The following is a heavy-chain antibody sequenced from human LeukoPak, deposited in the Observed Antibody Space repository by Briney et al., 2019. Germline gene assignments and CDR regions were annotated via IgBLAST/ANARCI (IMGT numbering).Heavy chain of an antibody. D-gene: IGHD3-22*01. J-gene: IGHJ4*02. CDR2: IIPIFGTA. CDR3: ARDKAYYDSSGYYGGIVY. Sequence: SVKVSCKASGGTFSSYAISWVRQAPGQGLEWMGGIIPIFGTANYAQKFQGRVTITADESTSTAYMELSSLRSEDTAVYYCARDKAYYDSSGYYGGIVYWGQGTLVTVSS. CDR1: GGTFSSYA. V-gene: IGHV1-69*13.